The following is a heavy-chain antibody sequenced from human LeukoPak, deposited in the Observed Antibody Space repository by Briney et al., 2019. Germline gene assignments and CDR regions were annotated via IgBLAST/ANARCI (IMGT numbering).Heavy chain of an antibody. V-gene: IGHV4-34*01. CDR3: ARRVEESRGFDY. CDR2: INHSGST. Sequence: GSLRLSCAASGFPFSSYWMSWIRQPPGKGLEWIGEINHSGSTNYNPSLKSRVTISVDTSKNQFSLKLSSVAAADTTVYYCARRVEESRGFDYWGQGTLVTVSS. D-gene: IGHD5/OR15-5a*01. J-gene: IGHJ4*02. CDR1: GFPFSSYW.